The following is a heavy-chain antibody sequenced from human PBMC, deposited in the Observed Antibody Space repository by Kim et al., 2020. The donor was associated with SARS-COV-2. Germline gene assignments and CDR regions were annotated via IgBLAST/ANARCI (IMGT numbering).Heavy chain of an antibody. CDR1: GFTFRSYW. D-gene: IGHD6-19*01. V-gene: IGHV3-7*03. J-gene: IGHJ6*02. CDR2: IKEDGSEQ. Sequence: GGSLRLSCGASGFTFRSYWMNWVRQAPGRGLEWLANIKEDGSEQSYGDSVEGRFTISRDNAKNSVYLQMNSLRAEDTAVYYCVKGLAVAPGLDVWGQGTTVTVSS. CDR3: VKGLAVAPGLDV.